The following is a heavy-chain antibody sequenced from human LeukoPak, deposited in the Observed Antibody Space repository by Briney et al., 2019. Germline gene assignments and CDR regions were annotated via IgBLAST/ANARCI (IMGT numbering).Heavy chain of an antibody. V-gene: IGHV3-9*01. J-gene: IGHJ6*02. Sequence: GRSLRLSCTVSGFTFDDYAMHWARHTPGKALEWVAGITWNRDNIGYGDSVRGRFTISRDNVKNILYLQMNSLGPEDTALYYCAKDLSSAITSALVLDVWGQGTTVIVS. CDR1: GFTFDDYA. CDR3: AKDLSSAITSALVLDV. D-gene: IGHD3-22*01. CDR2: ITWNRDNI.